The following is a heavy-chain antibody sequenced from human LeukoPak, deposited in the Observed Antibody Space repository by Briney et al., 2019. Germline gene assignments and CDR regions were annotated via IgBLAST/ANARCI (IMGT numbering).Heavy chain of an antibody. J-gene: IGHJ4*02. Sequence: GGSLTLSCTASGFTFGDYALSWFRQAPGKGLEGVGFIRSKAYGGTTEYAASVKGRFTISRDDSKSIAYLQMNSLKTEDTAVYYCTREVYDSSGYPDYWGQGTLVTVSS. V-gene: IGHV3-49*03. CDR3: TREVYDSSGYPDY. CDR2: IRSKAYGGTT. D-gene: IGHD3-22*01. CDR1: GFTFGDYA.